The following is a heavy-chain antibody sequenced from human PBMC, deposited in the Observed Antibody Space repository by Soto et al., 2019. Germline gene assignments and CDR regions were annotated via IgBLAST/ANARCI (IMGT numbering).Heavy chain of an antibody. V-gene: IGHV3-30*18. J-gene: IGHJ4*02. CDR1: GFTFSSYG. CDR2: ISYDGSNK. Sequence: QVQLVESGGGVVQPGRSLRLSCAASGFTFSSYGMHWVRQAPGKGLEWVAVISYDGSNKYYADSVKGRFTISRDNSKNTLYLQMNSLRAEDTAVYYCAKGIKREMTAMVRSWGQGTLVTVSS. CDR3: AKGIKREMTAMVRS. D-gene: IGHD5-18*01.